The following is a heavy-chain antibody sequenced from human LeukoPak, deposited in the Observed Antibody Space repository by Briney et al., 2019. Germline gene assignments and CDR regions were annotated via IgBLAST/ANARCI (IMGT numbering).Heavy chain of an antibody. J-gene: IGHJ5*02. D-gene: IGHD1-26*01. CDR1: GFTFTSSA. CDR2: IVVGSGNT. CDR3: ARELSGSYSGFWFDP. Sequence: SVKVSCKASGFTFTSSAMQWVRRARGQRLEWIGWIVVGSGNTNYAQKFQERVTITRDMSTSTAYMELSSLRSEDTAVYYCARELSGSYSGFWFDPWGQGTLVTVSS. V-gene: IGHV1-58*02.